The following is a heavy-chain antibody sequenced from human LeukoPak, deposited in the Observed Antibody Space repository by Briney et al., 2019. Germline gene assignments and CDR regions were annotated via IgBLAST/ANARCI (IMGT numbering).Heavy chain of an antibody. CDR3: SKAPCSSASCYYDY. J-gene: IGHJ4*02. V-gene: IGHV3-23*01. Sequence: GGSLRLSCAASGFTFSSYAMGWVRQAPGKGLQWVSGISGSGGSTYYAGSVKGRFTISRDNSKNTLYLQMNSLRAEDKAVYYCSKAPCSSASCYYDYWGQGTLVTVSS. CDR1: GFTFSSYA. D-gene: IGHD2-2*01. CDR2: ISGSGGST.